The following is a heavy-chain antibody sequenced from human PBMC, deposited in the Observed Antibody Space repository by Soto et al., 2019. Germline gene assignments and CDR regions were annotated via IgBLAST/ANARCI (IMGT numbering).Heavy chain of an antibody. V-gene: IGHV3-30*18. J-gene: IGHJ4*02. CDR1: GFTFRNYG. D-gene: IGHD6-13*01. CDR3: AKENQHLVHDY. CDR2: ISHDGSDK. Sequence: GGSLRLSCXASGFTFRNYGMHWVRQAPGKGLEWVAVISHDGSDKYYADSMKGRFIISRDNSENTLFLNMNSLKPEDTAVYYCAKENQHLVHDYWGQGTLVTVSS.